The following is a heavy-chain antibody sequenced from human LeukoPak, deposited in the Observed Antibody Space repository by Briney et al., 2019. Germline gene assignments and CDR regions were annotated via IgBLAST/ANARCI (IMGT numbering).Heavy chain of an antibody. CDR3: TTTDYYDRSGYDY. D-gene: IGHD3-22*01. CDR1: GFTFSNAW. CDR2: IKSKTDGGTT. Sequence: SGGSLRLCCAASGFTFSNAWMSWVRQATGKGLEWVGRIKSKTDGGTTDYAAPVKGRFTISRDDSKNTLYLQMNSLKTEDTAVYYCTTTDYYDRSGYDYWGQGTLVTVSS. V-gene: IGHV3-15*01. J-gene: IGHJ4*02.